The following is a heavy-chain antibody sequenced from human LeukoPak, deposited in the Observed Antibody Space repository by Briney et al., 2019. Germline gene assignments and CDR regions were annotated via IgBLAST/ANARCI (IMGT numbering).Heavy chain of an antibody. CDR2: ITSSSSYI. D-gene: IGHD4-17*01. CDR1: GFTFSSYS. Sequence: GGSLRLSCAASGFTFSSYSMNWVRQAPGKGLEWVSSITSSSSYIYYADSLKGRFTISRDNAKNSLYLQMNSLRAEDTAVYYCARDRTTVTVFDYWGQGILVTVSS. V-gene: IGHV3-21*01. J-gene: IGHJ4*02. CDR3: ARDRTTVTVFDY.